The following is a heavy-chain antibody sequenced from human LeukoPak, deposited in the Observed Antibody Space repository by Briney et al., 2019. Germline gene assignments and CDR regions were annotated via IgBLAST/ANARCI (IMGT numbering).Heavy chain of an antibody. D-gene: IGHD2-2*01. J-gene: IGHJ5*02. CDR1: GFTFSSYW. Sequence: PGGSLRLSCAASGFTFSSYWMSWVRQAPGKGLEWVANIKQDGSEKYYVDSVKGRFTISRDNAKNSLYLQMNSLRAEDTAAYYCARDPPGYCSSTSCHQGFDPWGQGTLVTVSS. CDR2: IKQDGSEK. CDR3: ARDPPGYCSSTSCHQGFDP. V-gene: IGHV3-7*01.